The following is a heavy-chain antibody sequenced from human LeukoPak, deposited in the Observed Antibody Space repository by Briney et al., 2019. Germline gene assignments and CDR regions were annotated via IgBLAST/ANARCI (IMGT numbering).Heavy chain of an antibody. CDR2: IYHTGKT. Sequence: SETLSLTCNVPGGSISTYFWSWIRQPPGKGLEWVGFIYHTGKTNYNPSLKRRVTMSIDTSKNQFSLKLSSVTAADTAVYYCAKVKQQLSFDPWGQGTLVTVSS. D-gene: IGHD6-13*01. J-gene: IGHJ5*02. CDR1: GGSISTYF. CDR3: AKVKQQLSFDP. V-gene: IGHV4-59*08.